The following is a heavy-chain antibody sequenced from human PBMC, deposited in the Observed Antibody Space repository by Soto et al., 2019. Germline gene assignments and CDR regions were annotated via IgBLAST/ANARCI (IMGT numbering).Heavy chain of an antibody. Sequence: GGSLRLSCAASGFTFSSYSMNWVRQAPGKGLEWVSYISSSSSIIYYADSVKGRFTISRDNAKNSLYLQMNSLRDEDTAVYYCARDAHCSGGSCYSWDSNWFDPWGRGTLVTVSS. D-gene: IGHD2-15*01. J-gene: IGHJ5*02. CDR2: ISSSSSII. V-gene: IGHV3-48*02. CDR3: ARDAHCSGGSCYSWDSNWFDP. CDR1: GFTFSSYS.